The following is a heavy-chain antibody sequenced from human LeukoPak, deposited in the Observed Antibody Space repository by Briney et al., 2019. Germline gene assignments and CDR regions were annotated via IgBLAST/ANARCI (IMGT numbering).Heavy chain of an antibody. Sequence: PGGSLRLSCAASGFTFSSYWMHWVRQAPGKGLVCVSRINSDGSSTSYADSVKGRFTISRDNAKNTLYLQMNSLRAEDTAVYYCARDPEWLLYRYLHYWGQGTLVTVSS. CDR1: GFTFSSYW. CDR2: INSDGSST. D-gene: IGHD3-3*01. J-gene: IGHJ4*02. V-gene: IGHV3-74*01. CDR3: ARDPEWLLYRYLHY.